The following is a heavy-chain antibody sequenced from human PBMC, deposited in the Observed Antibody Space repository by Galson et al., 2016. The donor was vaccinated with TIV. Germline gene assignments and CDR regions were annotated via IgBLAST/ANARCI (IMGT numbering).Heavy chain of an antibody. CDR2: TYSGDQT. CDR1: GFAVSDNY. CDR3: ARDRRFGGNECYLRYYYGMDV. D-gene: IGHD2-15*01. V-gene: IGHV3-66*01. Sequence: SLRLSCAASGFAVSDNYMAWVRQAPGKGLDWVSLTYSGDQTSYADSVKGRFTVSRDDSKNTLCLQMDGLTQQDTAVYYCARDRRFGGNECYLRYYYGMDVWGQGTTVTVSS. J-gene: IGHJ6*02.